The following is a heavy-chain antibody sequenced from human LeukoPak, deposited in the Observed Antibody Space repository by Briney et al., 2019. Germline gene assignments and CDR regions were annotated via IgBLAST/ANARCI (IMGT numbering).Heavy chain of an antibody. Sequence: SETLSLTCTVSGVSISSYYWSWIRQPPGKGLEWIGYIYYSGSTNYNPSLKSRVTISVDTSKNQFSLKLSSVTAADTAVYYCARISHTPPVAFDIWGQGTMVTVSS. CDR1: GVSISSYY. V-gene: IGHV4-59*01. J-gene: IGHJ3*02. CDR3: ARISHTPPVAFDI. D-gene: IGHD2-2*02. CDR2: IYYSGST.